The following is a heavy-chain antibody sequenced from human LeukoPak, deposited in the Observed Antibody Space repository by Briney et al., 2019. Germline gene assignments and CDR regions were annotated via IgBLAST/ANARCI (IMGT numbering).Heavy chain of an antibody. J-gene: IGHJ4*02. Sequence: GGSLRLSCAASGFTFTSYSMNWVRQAPGKGLEWVSGIVASGATTYYADSVKGRFTISRDNSQNTLYLQMHSLRADDTAVYYSAKGSGSVGRYSFDYWGQGTLLTVSS. V-gene: IGHV3-23*01. CDR2: IVASGATT. CDR1: GFTFTSYS. D-gene: IGHD1-26*01. CDR3: AKGSGSVGRYSFDY.